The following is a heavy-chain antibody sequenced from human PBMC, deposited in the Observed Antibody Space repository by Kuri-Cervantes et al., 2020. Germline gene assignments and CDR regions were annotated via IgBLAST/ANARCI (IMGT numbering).Heavy chain of an antibody. V-gene: IGHV3-7*04. CDR2: IKHDGSQK. Sequence: GGSLRLSCAASGFTFNTYWMSWVRQAPGKGLEWVANIKHDGSQKFYVDSVKGRFTISRDNAKNSLYLQMNSLRAEDTAVYYCAWGDGMDVWGQGTTVTVSS. J-gene: IGHJ6*02. CDR1: GFTFNTYW. CDR3: AWGDGMDV.